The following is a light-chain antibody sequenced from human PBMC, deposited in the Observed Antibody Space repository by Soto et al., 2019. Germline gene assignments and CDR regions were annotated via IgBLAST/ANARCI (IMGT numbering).Light chain of an antibody. Sequence: QSVLTQPPSASGTPGQRGIISCSGSSSNLGSNSGNWYQQLPGTAPKLLIYNTYQRPLGVPDRFSGSKSGTSASLAISGLQSEDEGDYFCAAWDDSLNGPVFGGGTKLTVI. CDR2: NTY. CDR3: AAWDDSLNGPV. J-gene: IGLJ3*02. V-gene: IGLV1-44*01. CDR1: SSNLGSNS.